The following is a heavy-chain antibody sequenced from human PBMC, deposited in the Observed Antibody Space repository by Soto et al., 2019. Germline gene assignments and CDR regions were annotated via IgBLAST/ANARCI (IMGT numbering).Heavy chain of an antibody. CDR1: GFTFSSYA. J-gene: IGHJ4*02. D-gene: IGHD6-13*01. Sequence: QVQLVESGGGVVQPGRSLRLACAPSGFTFSSYAMQWVRQAPGKGLEWVGVISSDGGNKYYADSVKGRFTISRDNSKNKLYLQMNSLRAEDTAVYYCAKDAAAAGTFDYWGQVTLVTVSS. CDR2: ISSDGGNK. CDR3: AKDAAAAGTFDY. V-gene: IGHV3-30*18.